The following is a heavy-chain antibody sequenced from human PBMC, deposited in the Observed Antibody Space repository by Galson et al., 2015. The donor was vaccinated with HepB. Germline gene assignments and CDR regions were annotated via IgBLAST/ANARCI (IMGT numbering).Heavy chain of an antibody. V-gene: IGHV7-4-1*02. CDR3: ARDPGYCSGGSCYSRRFYYFDY. Sequence: SVKVSCKASGYTFTTYAMNWVRQAPGQGLEWMGWINTNTGNQTYAQGFTGRFVFSLGTSVSTAYLQINSLKAEDTAVYYCARDPGYCSGGSCYSRRFYYFDYWGQGTLVTVSS. D-gene: IGHD2-15*01. CDR1: GYTFTTYA. J-gene: IGHJ4*02. CDR2: INTNTGNQ.